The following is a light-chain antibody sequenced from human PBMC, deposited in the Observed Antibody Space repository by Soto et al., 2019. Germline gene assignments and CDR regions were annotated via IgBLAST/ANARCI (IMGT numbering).Light chain of an antibody. CDR1: QSVTGSY. J-gene: IGKJ4*02. Sequence: EIVLTQSPGTLSLSPGERATLSCRASQSVTGSYLAWYQQKPGQAPRLLIYDASNRATGTPDRFSGSGSGTDFALTISRLEPEDFAVYYCQQYNNWPPETFGGGTKVDIK. V-gene: IGKV3-20*01. CDR3: QQYNNWPPET. CDR2: DAS.